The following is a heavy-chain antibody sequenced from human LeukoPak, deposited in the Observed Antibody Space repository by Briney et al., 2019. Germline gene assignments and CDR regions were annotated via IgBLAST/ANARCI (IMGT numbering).Heavy chain of an antibody. CDR2: INSDGSST. CDR1: GFTFSSYW. J-gene: IGHJ4*02. Sequence: GGSLRLSCAASGFTFSSYWMHWVRQAPGKGLVWVSRINSDGSSTYYADSLKGRFTISRDNAKNTLYLQMNSLRAEDTAVYYCASEGGTDFDPPDFRGQGTLVTVSS. V-gene: IGHV3-74*01. CDR3: ASEGGTDFDPPDF. D-gene: IGHD1-26*01.